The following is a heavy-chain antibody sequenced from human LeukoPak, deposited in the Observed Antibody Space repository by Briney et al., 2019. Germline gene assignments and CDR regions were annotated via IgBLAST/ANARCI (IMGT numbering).Heavy chain of an antibody. V-gene: IGHV3-23*01. Sequence: GGSLRLSCAASGFTFSTYAMSWVRQAPGKGLEWVSAISGSGGTTYYADSVKGRFTISRDNSKNTLYLQMNTLRAEDTAVYYCAKAPTVTTYYFDYWGQGTLVTVSS. CDR1: GFTFSTYA. D-gene: IGHD4-17*01. CDR3: AKAPTVTTYYFDY. J-gene: IGHJ4*02. CDR2: ISGSGGTT.